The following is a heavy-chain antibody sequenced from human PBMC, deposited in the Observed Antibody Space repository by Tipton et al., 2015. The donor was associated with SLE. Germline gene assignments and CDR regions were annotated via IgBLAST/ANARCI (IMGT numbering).Heavy chain of an antibody. CDR1: GFTFTYYG. V-gene: IGHV3-33*01. D-gene: IGHD3-16*01. CDR3: AGGTGAYFDH. CDR2: IWYDGSNE. J-gene: IGHJ4*02. Sequence: SLRLSCVASGFTFTYYGMHWARQAPGKGLEWVAGIWYDGSNEKFADSVKGRFIISRDNSKNTLYLQMNRLRVEDTAVYYCAGGTGAYFDHWGQGTLVTVSS.